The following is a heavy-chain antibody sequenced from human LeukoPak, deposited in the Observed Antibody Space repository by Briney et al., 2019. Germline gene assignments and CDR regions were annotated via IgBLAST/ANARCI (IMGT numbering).Heavy chain of an antibody. CDR1: GFTFSSYS. J-gene: IGHJ3*02. V-gene: IGHV3-21*01. CDR2: ISSSSSYI. Sequence: GGSLRLSCAASGFTFSSYSMNRVRQAPGKGLEWVSSISSSSSYIYYADSVKGRFTISRDNAKNSLYLQMNSLRAEDTAVYYCASNRAYCGGDCYDDAFDIWGQGTMVTVSS. D-gene: IGHD2-21*01. CDR3: ASNRAYCGGDCYDDAFDI.